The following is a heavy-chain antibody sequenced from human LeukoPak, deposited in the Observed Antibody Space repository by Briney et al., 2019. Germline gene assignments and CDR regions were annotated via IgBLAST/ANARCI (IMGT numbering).Heavy chain of an antibody. J-gene: IGHJ6*03. D-gene: IGHD1-14*01. Sequence: PGGSLRLSCAASGFTFSSYWMSWVRQAPGKGLEWVANIKQDGSEKYYVDSVKGRFTISRDNAKNSLYLQMNSLRAEDTAVYYCARVRRGPCYYYYMDVWGKGTTVTVSS. V-gene: IGHV3-7*01. CDR3: ARVRRGPCYYYYMDV. CDR1: GFTFSSYW. CDR2: IKQDGSEK.